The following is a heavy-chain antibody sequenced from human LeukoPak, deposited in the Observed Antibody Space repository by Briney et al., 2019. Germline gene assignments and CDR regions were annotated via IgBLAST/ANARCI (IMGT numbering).Heavy chain of an antibody. CDR2: INSDGSST. V-gene: IGHV3-74*01. D-gene: IGHD5-12*01. CDR3: ATTLVATTTPPFDY. CDR1: GFTFSSYW. Sequence: GGSLRLSCAASGFTFSSYWMHWVRQAPGKGLVWVSRINSDGSSTSYADSVKGRFTISRDNSKNTLYLQMNSLRAEDTAVYYCATTLVATTTPPFDYWGQGTLVTVSS. J-gene: IGHJ4*02.